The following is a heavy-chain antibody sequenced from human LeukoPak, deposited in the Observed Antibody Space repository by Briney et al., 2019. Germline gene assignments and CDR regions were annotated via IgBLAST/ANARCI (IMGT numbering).Heavy chain of an antibody. J-gene: IGHJ3*02. CDR1: GFTFSSYA. CDR3: AKDYGGNSDAFDI. Sequence: GGSLRLSCAASGFTFSSYAMSWVRQAPGKGLEWVSCIRGSGTRTYYADSVKGRFTISRDNSKNTLYLQMNSLRAEDTALYSCAKDYGGNSDAFDIWGQGTVVTVSS. CDR2: IRGSGTRT. V-gene: IGHV3-23*01. D-gene: IGHD4-23*01.